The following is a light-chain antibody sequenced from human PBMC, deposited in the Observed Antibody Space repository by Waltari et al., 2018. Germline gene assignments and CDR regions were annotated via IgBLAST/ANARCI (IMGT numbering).Light chain of an antibody. CDR1: QSVTNS. V-gene: IGKV3-11*01. J-gene: IGKJ1*01. Sequence: EIVLTQSPDTLSLSPGERATLSCRASQSVTNSLAWYQQKPGQAPRLLIYSASNRATGVPARFSGSVSGTDFTLPIRSLEPEDFAVYYCQQRSNWPRTFGQGTKVEIK. CDR3: QQRSNWPRT. CDR2: SAS.